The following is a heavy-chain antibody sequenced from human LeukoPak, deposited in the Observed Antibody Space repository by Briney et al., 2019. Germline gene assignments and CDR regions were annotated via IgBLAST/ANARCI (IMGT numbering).Heavy chain of an antibody. Sequence: GESLKISCKGSGYSFNTYWIAWVRQMPGKGLEVMGIVYPGDSDTRYSPSFQGQVTLSADKSISTAYLQWSSLKASDTAIYYCARALVGAATLSYWGQGTLVTVSS. CDR1: GYSFNTYW. J-gene: IGHJ4*02. V-gene: IGHV5-51*01. CDR3: ARALVGAATLSY. D-gene: IGHD1-26*01. CDR2: VYPGDSDT.